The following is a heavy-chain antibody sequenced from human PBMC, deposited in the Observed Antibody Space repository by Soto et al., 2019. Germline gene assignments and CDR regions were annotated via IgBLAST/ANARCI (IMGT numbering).Heavy chain of an antibody. J-gene: IGHJ4*02. CDR3: ARSRVIAAAFDY. V-gene: IGHV1-69*13. CDR1: GGTFSSYA. Sequence: SVKVSCKASGGTFSSYAISWVRQAPGQGLEWMGGIIPIFGTANYAQKFQGRVTITADESTSTAYMELSSLRSEDTAVYYCARSRVIAAAFDYWGQGTLVTVSS. D-gene: IGHD6-25*01. CDR2: IIPIFGTA.